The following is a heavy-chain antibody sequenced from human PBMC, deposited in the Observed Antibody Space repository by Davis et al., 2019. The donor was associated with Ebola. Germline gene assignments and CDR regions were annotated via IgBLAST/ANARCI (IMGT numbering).Heavy chain of an antibody. CDR1: GFIFSTYT. V-gene: IGHV3-30*04. D-gene: IGHD5-24*01. J-gene: IGHJ4*02. Sequence: GGSLRLSCAASGFIFSTYTMNWVRQAPGKGLEWVAIISNDGTKEYYADSVKGRFTLSRDNSKNTLSLQMNSVTTEDTALYYCARQRRDGYSDFDYWGLGTLVTVSS. CDR2: ISNDGTKE. CDR3: ARQRRDGYSDFDY.